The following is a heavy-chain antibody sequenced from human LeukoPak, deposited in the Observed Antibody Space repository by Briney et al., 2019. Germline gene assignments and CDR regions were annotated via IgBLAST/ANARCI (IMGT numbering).Heavy chain of an antibody. D-gene: IGHD1-1*01. Sequence: APVKVSCKASGYTFTSYYMHWVRQAPGQGLEWMGIINPSGGSTSYAQKFQGRVTMTRDTSTSTVYMELSSLRSEDTAVYYCARDGEPLAGTYYFDYWGQGTLVTVSS. CDR3: ARDGEPLAGTYYFDY. J-gene: IGHJ4*02. CDR2: INPSGGST. CDR1: GYTFTSYY. V-gene: IGHV1-46*01.